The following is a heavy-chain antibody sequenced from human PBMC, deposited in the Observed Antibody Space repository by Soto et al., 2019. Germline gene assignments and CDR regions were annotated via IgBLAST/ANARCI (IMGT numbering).Heavy chain of an antibody. CDR3: ARERAIAATGIFYY. D-gene: IGHD6-13*01. Sequence: QVQLVESGGSVVQPGGSLRLSCAASGFTFSNFGMHWVRQAPGKGLEGVAATSYDGKNKDHADSVKGRFTISRDNSKNTLYLQMNSMRHEDTAVYFCARERAIAATGIFYYWGQGTLVTVSS. V-gene: IGHV3-30*04. CDR2: TSYDGKNK. CDR1: GFTFSNFG. J-gene: IGHJ4*02.